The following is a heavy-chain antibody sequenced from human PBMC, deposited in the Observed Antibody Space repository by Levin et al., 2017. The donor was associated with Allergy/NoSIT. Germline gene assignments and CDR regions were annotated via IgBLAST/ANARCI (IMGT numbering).Heavy chain of an antibody. J-gene: IGHJ4*02. CDR1: GFTFSSYG. CDR3: AKSREAAMEDYYFDY. D-gene: IGHD5-18*01. V-gene: IGHV3-30*18. CDR2: ISYDGSNK. Sequence: PGGSLRLSCAASGFTFSSYGMHWVRQAPGKGLEWVAVISYDGSNKYYADSVKGRFTISRDNSKNTLYLQMNSLRAEDTAVYYCAKSREAAMEDYYFDYWGQGTLVTVSS.